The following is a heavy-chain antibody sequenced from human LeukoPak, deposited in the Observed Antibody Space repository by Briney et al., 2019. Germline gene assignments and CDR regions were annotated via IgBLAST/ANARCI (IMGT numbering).Heavy chain of an antibody. CDR3: ARHLMYQLLLYFDY. Sequence: SETLSLTCAVSGYSISSGYYWGWIRQPPGKGLEWIGSIYHSGSTYYNPSLKSRVTISVDTSKNQFSLKLSSVTAADTAVYYCARHLMYQLLLYFDYWGQGTLVTVSS. J-gene: IGHJ4*02. CDR2: IYHSGST. V-gene: IGHV4-38-2*01. D-gene: IGHD2-2*01. CDR1: GYSISSGYY.